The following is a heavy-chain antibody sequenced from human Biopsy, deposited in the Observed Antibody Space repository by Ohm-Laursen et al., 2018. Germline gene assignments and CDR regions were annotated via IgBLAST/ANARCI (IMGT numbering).Heavy chain of an antibody. CDR2: IYYDGIT. V-gene: IGHV4-38-2*01. CDR3: ARVAGGYAYYYGMDA. Sequence: SDTLSLTCAVSGYSVTNDYYWGWIRQPTGKGLEWIGNIYYDGITYYNPSLKSRVAMSVDTSKNQFSLRLTSVAAADTAVYYCARVAGGYAYYYGMDAWGQGTTVIVSS. CDR1: GYSVTNDYY. D-gene: IGHD5-12*01. J-gene: IGHJ6*02.